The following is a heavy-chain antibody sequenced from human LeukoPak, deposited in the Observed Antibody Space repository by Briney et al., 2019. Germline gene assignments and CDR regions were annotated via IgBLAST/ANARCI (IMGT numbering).Heavy chain of an antibody. CDR3: ARRSGSSGYYYANWFDP. CDR1: GGSISSGGYY. J-gene: IGHJ5*02. V-gene: IGHV4-31*03. Sequence: SQTLSLTCTVSGGSISSGGYYWSWIRRHPGKGLEWIGYIYYSGSTYYNPSLKSRVTISVDTSKNQFSLKLSSVTAADTAVYYCARRSGSSGYYYANWFDPWGQGTLVTVSS. D-gene: IGHD3-22*01. CDR2: IYYSGST.